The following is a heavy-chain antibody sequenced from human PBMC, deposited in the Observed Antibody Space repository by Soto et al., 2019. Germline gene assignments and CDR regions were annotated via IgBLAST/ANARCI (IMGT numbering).Heavy chain of an antibody. CDR2: IRSKAYGGTT. CDR1: GFTFGDYA. Sequence: GGFLRLSCTASGFTFGDYAMSWFRQAPGKGLEWVGFIRSKAYGGTTEYAASVKGRFAISRDDSKSIAYLQMNSLKTEDTAVYYCTSFLQSSIAARRGRVDYWGQGTLVTVSS. CDR3: TSFLQSSIAARRGRVDY. J-gene: IGHJ4*02. D-gene: IGHD6-6*01. V-gene: IGHV3-49*03.